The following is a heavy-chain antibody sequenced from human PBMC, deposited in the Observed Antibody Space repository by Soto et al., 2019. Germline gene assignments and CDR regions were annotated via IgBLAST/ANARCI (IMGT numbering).Heavy chain of an antibody. CDR1: GFTLSDYA. CDR3: ARVVVPVSVNDCLDV. V-gene: IGHV3-30-3*01. CDR2: ISYDGGTD. J-gene: IGHJ6*02. Sequence: QVQLVESGGGVVQPGRSLRLSCAASGFTLSDYAVHWVRQAPGRGLEWMAAISYDGGTDYYADSVKGRFTISRDNSRNMVYLQLNNLRAVDTAVYSCARVVVPVSVNDCLDVWGPGTTVIISS. D-gene: IGHD2-15*01.